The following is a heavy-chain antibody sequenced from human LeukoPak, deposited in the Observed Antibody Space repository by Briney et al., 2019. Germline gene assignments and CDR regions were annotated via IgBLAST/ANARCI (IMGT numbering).Heavy chain of an antibody. CDR3: SKASRYSSGGMDV. Sequence: GGSLRLSCAASGLTFSSHWMHWVRQAPGKGLVWVSRITNDGSSTTYADSVKGRFTISRDNAKNSLYLQMNSLRAEDTALYYCSKASRYSSGGMDVWGQGTTVTVSS. CDR1: GLTFSSHW. J-gene: IGHJ6*02. D-gene: IGHD3-10*01. CDR2: ITNDGSST. V-gene: IGHV3-74*01.